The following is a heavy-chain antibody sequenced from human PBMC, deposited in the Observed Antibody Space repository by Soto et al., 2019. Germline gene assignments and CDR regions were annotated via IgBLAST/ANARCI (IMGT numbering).Heavy chain of an antibody. CDR1: GFTVSSNY. Sequence: PGGSLRLSCAASGFTVSSNYVTWVRQAPGKGLEWVSVIYSGGSTYYADSVKGRFTISRDNSKNTLYLQMNSLRAEDTALYYCARDSRNRNFFDYWGQGTLVTVSS. D-gene: IGHD2-2*01. V-gene: IGHV3-53*01. CDR3: ARDSRNRNFFDY. J-gene: IGHJ4*02. CDR2: IYSGGST.